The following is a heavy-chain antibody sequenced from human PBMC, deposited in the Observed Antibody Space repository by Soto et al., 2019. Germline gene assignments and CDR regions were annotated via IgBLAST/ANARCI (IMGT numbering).Heavy chain of an antibody. CDR2: FDPEDGET. CDR1: GYTLTELS. CDR3: AILTASSMVRGVDWFDP. J-gene: IGHJ5*02. Sequence: ASVKVSCKVSGYTLTELSMHWVRQAPGKGLEWMGGFDPEDGETIYAQKFQGRVTMTEDTSTDTAYMELSSLRSEDTAVYYCAILTASSMVRGVDWFDPWGQGTLVTVSS. V-gene: IGHV1-24*01. D-gene: IGHD3-10*01.